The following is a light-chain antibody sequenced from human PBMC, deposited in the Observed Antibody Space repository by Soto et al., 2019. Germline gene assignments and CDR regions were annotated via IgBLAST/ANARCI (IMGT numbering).Light chain of an antibody. CDR3: MQALQTPRA. CDR1: QSLLHHNGYNY. Sequence: DIVLTQSPLSLPITPGEPASTSCRSSQSLLHHNGYNYLDWYLQKPGQSPQLLIYLGSNRASGVPDRFSGSGSGTDFTLKNSRVEAEDVGVYYCMQALQTPRAFGQGTKVEI. J-gene: IGKJ1*01. V-gene: IGKV2-28*01. CDR2: LGS.